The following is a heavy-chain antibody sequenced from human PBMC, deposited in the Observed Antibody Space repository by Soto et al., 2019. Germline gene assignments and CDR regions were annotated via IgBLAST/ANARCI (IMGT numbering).Heavy chain of an antibody. CDR1: GFTFSSYS. V-gene: IGHV3-21*01. CDR3: AIDLATPKGDVY. CDR2: ISSSSSNI. Sequence: GGSLRLSCAASGFTFSSYSMNWVRQAPGKGLEWVSSISSSSSNIYYADAVRGRFTIYRDNANNSLYLKMNSLRAEATALYYCAIDLATPKGDVYWGQGTLVTVSS. J-gene: IGHJ4*02. D-gene: IGHD3-16*01.